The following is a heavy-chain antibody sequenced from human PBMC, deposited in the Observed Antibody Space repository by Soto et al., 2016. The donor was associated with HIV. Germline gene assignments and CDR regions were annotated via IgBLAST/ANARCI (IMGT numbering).Heavy chain of an antibody. CDR1: GFTFSSYS. Sequence: EVQLVESGGGLVKPGGSLRLSCAASGFTFSSYSMNWVRQAPGKGLEWVSSISSSSSYIYYADSVKGRFTISRDNAKNSLYLQMNSLRAEDTAVYYCARVFRQQLTSYDYYYGMDVWGQGTTVTVSS. J-gene: IGHJ6*02. V-gene: IGHV3-21*01. CDR2: ISSSSSYI. D-gene: IGHD6-13*01. CDR3: ARVFRQQLTSYDYYYGMDV.